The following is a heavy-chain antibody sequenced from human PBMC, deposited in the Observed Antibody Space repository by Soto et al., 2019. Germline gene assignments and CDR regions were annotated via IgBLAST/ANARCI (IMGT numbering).Heavy chain of an antibody. J-gene: IGHJ3*02. V-gene: IGHV3-20*04. CDR1: GFTFDDYG. CDR2: INWNGGST. CDR3: ARRRRAYYYDSSGSDAFDI. D-gene: IGHD3-22*01. Sequence: GGSLRLSCAASGFTFDDYGMSWVRQAPGKGLEWVSGINWNGGSTGYADSVKGRFTISRDNPKNSLYLQMNSLRAEDTALYYCARRRRAYYYDSSGSDAFDIWGQGTMVTVSS.